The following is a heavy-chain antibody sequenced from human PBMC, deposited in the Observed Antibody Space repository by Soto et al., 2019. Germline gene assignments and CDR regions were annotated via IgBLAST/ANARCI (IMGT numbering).Heavy chain of an antibody. CDR2: ISSGSRFI. D-gene: IGHD6-6*01. CDR1: GFTFGDYA. V-gene: IGHV3-21*01. J-gene: IGHJ5*02. CDR3: ARRLFYPFGETYSSSTFDL. Sequence: GGSLRLSCTASGFTFGDYAMSWFRQAPGKGLEWVSSISSGSRFIYYADSVKGRFTISRDNAKNSLFLQMNSLRVDDTALYYCARRLFYPFGETYSSSTFDLWGQGTPVTVSS.